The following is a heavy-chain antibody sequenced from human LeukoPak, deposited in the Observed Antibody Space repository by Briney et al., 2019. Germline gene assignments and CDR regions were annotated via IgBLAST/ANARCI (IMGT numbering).Heavy chain of an antibody. D-gene: IGHD3-10*01. J-gene: IGHJ4*02. CDR3: ASNYYGSGSLDY. CDR1: GGSISSYY. CDR2: IYYSGST. V-gene: IGHV4-59*08. Sequence: SETLSLTCTVSGGSISSYYWSWIRQPPGKGLEWIGYIYYSGSTNYNPSLKSRVTISVDTSKNQFSLKLSSVTAADTAVYYCASNYYGSGSLDYWGQGTLVTVAS.